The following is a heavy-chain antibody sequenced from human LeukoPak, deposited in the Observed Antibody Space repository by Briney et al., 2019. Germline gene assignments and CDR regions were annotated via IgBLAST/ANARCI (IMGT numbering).Heavy chain of an antibody. CDR2: IYTSGST. Sequence: SETLSLTCTVSGGSISSYYWSWIRQPAGKGLEWIGRIYTSGSTNYNPSLKSRVTISVDTSKNQFSLKLSSVTAADTAVYYCASGGSYYDFWSGYYREGYFDYWGQGTLVTVSS. V-gene: IGHV4-4*07. J-gene: IGHJ4*02. CDR3: ASGGSYYDFWSGYYREGYFDY. CDR1: GGSISSYY. D-gene: IGHD3-3*01.